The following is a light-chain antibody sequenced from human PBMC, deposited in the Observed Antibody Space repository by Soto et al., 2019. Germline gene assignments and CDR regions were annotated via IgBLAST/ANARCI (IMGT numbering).Light chain of an antibody. CDR3: QHYGGMWA. J-gene: IGKJ1*01. V-gene: IGKV1-5*03. CDR2: KAS. Sequence: DLQMNQSPSTLSADGGDRVTITFRASQSISSWLAWYQQKPGKAPKLLIYKASSLESGVPSRFSGSGSGTDCTLTISSLQPDDFATYCCQHYGGMWAFGQGTKVDIK. CDR1: QSISSW.